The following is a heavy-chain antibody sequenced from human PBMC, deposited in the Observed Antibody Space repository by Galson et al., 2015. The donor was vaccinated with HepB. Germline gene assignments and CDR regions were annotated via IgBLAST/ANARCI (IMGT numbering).Heavy chain of an antibody. CDR3: ARDNVVRGVIKASFFDY. D-gene: IGHD3-10*01. J-gene: IGHJ4*02. V-gene: IGHV3-30-3*01. Sequence: SRRLSCAASGFTFSSYAMHWVRQAPGKGLEWVAVIFSDGNNKYYADSVKGRFTISRDNSKNTLYLQMNSLRPEDTAVYYCARDNVVRGVIKASFFDYWGQGTLVTVSS. CDR1: GFTFSSYA. CDR2: IFSDGNNK.